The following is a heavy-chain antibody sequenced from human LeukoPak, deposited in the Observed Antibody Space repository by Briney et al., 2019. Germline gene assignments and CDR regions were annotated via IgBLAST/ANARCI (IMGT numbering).Heavy chain of an antibody. CDR1: GGSISSGGHS. J-gene: IGHJ4*02. CDR3: ARSHHYFDSRAPPYYFDY. V-gene: IGHV4-30-4*07. CDR2: IYDSGST. D-gene: IGHD3-22*01. Sequence: SQTLSLTCAVSGGSISSGGHSWSWVRQPPGKGPEWIGCIYDSGSTFYNPSLESRVTITVDTSKNQFSLNLSSVTAADTAVYYCARSHHYFDSRAPPYYFDYWGQGALVTVSS.